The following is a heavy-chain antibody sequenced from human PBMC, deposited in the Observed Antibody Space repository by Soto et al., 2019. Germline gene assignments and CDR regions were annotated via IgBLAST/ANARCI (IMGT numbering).Heavy chain of an antibody. J-gene: IGHJ5*02. V-gene: IGHV3-30*03. D-gene: IGHD2-15*01. CDR2: MSYDGSNK. CDR3: AREVVVVVDASPSGENWFDP. Sequence: GGSLRLSCATSGFSFSTYGVHWVRQAPGKGLEWVATMSYDGSNKFYGDSVKGRFTISRDNAKNSLYLQMNSLRAEDTAVYYCAREVVVVVDASPSGENWFDPWGQGTLVTVSS. CDR1: GFSFSTYG.